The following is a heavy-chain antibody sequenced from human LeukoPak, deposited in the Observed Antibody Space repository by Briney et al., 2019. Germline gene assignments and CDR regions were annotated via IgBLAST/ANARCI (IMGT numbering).Heavy chain of an antibody. CDR1: GFTFDDYA. Sequence: GRSLRLSCAASGFTFDDYAMHWVRQAPGKGLEWVSGISWSSGSIGYADSVKGRFTISRDNAKNSLYLQMNSLRAEDTALYYCAKDQYYDILTGYFGYWGQGTLVTVSS. CDR2: ISWSSGSI. V-gene: IGHV3-9*01. D-gene: IGHD3-9*01. CDR3: AKDQYYDILTGYFGY. J-gene: IGHJ4*02.